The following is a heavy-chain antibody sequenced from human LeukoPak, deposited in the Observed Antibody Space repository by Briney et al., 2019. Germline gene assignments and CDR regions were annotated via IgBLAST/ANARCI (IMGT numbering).Heavy chain of an antibody. Sequence: GRSLRLSCAASGFTFSSYAMHRVRQAPGKGLEWVAVISYDGSNKYYADSVKGRFAISRDNSKNTLYLQMNSLRAEDTAVYYCARAYYYDSSGYYPLGVWGQGTLVTVSS. V-gene: IGHV3-30*09. CDR3: ARAYYYDSSGYYPLGV. CDR1: GFTFSSYA. CDR2: ISYDGSNK. D-gene: IGHD3-22*01. J-gene: IGHJ4*02.